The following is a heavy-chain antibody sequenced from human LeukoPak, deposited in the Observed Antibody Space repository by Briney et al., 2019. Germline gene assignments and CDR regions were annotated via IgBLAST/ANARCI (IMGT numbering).Heavy chain of an antibody. D-gene: IGHD3-10*01. Sequence: ASVKVSCKVSGYTLTELSMHWVRQAPGKGLEWMGGFDPEDGETIYAQKFQGRVTMTEDTSTDTAYMELSSLRSEDTAVYYCATNGGIVLLWFGELSYWGQGTLVTVSS. CDR3: ATNGGIVLLWFGELSY. CDR1: GYTLTELS. J-gene: IGHJ4*02. V-gene: IGHV1-24*01. CDR2: FDPEDGET.